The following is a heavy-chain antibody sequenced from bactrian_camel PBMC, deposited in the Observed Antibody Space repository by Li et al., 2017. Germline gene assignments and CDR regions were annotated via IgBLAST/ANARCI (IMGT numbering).Heavy chain of an antibody. J-gene: IGHJ6*01. D-gene: IGHD4*01. CDR2: INSGSGDRT. V-gene: IGHV3S40*01. CDR1: GFTFSSYA. CDR3: AAERSSAYEGINFGY. Sequence: DVQLVESGGGLVQPGGSLRLSCAASGFTFSSYAMSWVRQAPGKGLEWVSGINSGSGDRTNYTDSVKGRFTISRDNAKNMMYLEMTSLKSDDTALYYCAAERSSAYEGINFGYWGQGTQVTVS.